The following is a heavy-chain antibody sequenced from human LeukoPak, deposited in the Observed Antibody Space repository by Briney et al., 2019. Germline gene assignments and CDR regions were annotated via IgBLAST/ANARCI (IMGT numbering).Heavy chain of an antibody. Sequence: SETLSLTCTGSGGSISSYYWSWIRQPPGKGLEWIGYIYYSGSTNHNPSLKSRVTISLDTSKNQFSLKLTSVTAADTAVYYCARHLDGLTDTTFDYWGQGTLVTVSS. CDR1: GGSISSYY. CDR3: ARHLDGLTDTTFDY. D-gene: IGHD4/OR15-4a*01. V-gene: IGHV4-59*08. J-gene: IGHJ4*02. CDR2: IYYSGST.